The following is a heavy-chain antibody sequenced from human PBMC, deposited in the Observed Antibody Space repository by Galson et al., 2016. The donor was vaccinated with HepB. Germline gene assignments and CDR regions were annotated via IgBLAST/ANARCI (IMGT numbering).Heavy chain of an antibody. J-gene: IGHJ4*02. D-gene: IGHD1/OR15-1a*01. CDR3: AKGTTLQVHFGYFDH. Sequence: SLRLSCAASGFTFSDYAMHWVRQASGKGLEWVSVISGSGGATYYADSVKGRFTISRDNSKNTLYLQMNSLRVDDTAVYYCAKGTTLQVHFGYFDHWGQGTLVTVSS. CDR2: ISGSGGAT. V-gene: IGHV3-23*01. CDR1: GFTFSDYA.